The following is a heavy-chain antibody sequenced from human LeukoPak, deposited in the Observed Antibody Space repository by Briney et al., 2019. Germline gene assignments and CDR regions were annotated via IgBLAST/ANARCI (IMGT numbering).Heavy chain of an antibody. J-gene: IGHJ4*02. Sequence: ASVKVSCKASGCTFTSYGISWVRQAPGQGLEWMGWISAYNGNTNYAQKLQGRVTMTTDTSTSTAYMELRSLRSDDTAVYYCARVLGVTQSATFDYWGQGTLVTVSS. CDR3: ARVLGVTQSATFDY. CDR2: ISAYNGNT. D-gene: IGHD4-23*01. CDR1: GCTFTSYG. V-gene: IGHV1-18*01.